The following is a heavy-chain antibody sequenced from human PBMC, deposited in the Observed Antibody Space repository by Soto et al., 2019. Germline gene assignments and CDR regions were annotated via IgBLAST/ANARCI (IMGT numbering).Heavy chain of an antibody. D-gene: IGHD3-9*01. CDR2: ISWNSGSI. CDR1: GFTFDDYA. V-gene: IGHV3-9*01. CDR3: ARDNFARMDV. Sequence: GGSLRLSCAASGFTFDDYAMHWVRQAPGKGLEWVSGISWNSGSIGYADSVKGRFTISRDNAKNSLYLQMNSLRAEDTAVYYCARDNFARMDVWGQGTTVTVSS. J-gene: IGHJ6*02.